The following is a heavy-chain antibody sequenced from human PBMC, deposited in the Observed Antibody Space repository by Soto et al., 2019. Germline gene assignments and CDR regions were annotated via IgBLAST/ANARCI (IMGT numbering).Heavy chain of an antibody. V-gene: IGHV1-2*04. J-gene: IGHJ5*02. CDR1: GYTFTGYY. D-gene: IGHD3-3*01. CDR3: ARDSDILYDFWRGRENWFDP. CDR2: INPNSGGT. Sequence: GASVKVSCKASGYTFTGYYMHWVRQAPGQGLEWMGWINPNSGGTNYAQKFQGWVTMTRDTSISTAYMELSRLRSDDTAVYYCARDSDILYDFWRGRENWFDPWAQGTLVTVSS.